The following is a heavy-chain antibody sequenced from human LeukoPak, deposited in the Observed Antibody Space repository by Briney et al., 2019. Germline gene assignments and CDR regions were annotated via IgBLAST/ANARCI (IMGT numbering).Heavy chain of an antibody. V-gene: IGHV4-34*01. Sequence: PSETLSLTCAVYGGSFSGYYWSWIRQPPGKGLEWIGEINHSGSTNYNPSLKSRVTISVDTSKNQFSLKLSSVTAADTAVYYCARDLGGGNSGYDYRRYYFDYWGQGSLVTVSS. CDR3: ARDLGGGNSGYDYRRYYFDY. D-gene: IGHD5-12*01. J-gene: IGHJ4*02. CDR2: INHSGST. CDR1: GGSFSGYY.